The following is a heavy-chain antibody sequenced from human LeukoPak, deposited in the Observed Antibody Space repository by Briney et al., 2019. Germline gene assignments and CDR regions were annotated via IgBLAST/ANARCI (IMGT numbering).Heavy chain of an antibody. D-gene: IGHD5-24*01. Sequence: VASVKVSCKASGGTFSSYAISWVRQAPGQGLEWMGWISAYNGNTNYAQKLQGRVTMTTDTSTSTAYMELRSLRSDDTAVYYCARERDGYSNLYYFDYWGQGTLVTVSS. CDR3: ARERDGYSNLYYFDY. V-gene: IGHV1-18*01. CDR2: ISAYNGNT. J-gene: IGHJ4*02. CDR1: GGTFSSYA.